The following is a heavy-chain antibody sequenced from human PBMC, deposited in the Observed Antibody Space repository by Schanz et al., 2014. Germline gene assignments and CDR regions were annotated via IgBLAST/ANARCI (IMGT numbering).Heavy chain of an antibody. CDR2: MNPNSGNT. V-gene: IGHV1-8*01. CDR3: ARDYYDSSGYYYCDY. D-gene: IGHD3-22*01. J-gene: IGHJ4*02. CDR1: GYNITSND. Sequence: QVHLVQSGAEVKKPGASVKVSCKASGYNITSNDVTWVRQATGQGLEWMGWMNPNSGNTGYAQKFQGRLTITADKSTSTAYMELSSLRSEDTAMYYCARDYYDSSGYYYCDYWGQGTLVTVSS.